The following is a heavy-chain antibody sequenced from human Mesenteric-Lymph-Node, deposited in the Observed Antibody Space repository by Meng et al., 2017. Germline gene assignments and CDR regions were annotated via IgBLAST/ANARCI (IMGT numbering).Heavy chain of an antibody. CDR1: CFSVSSYSFW. CDR2: VSYVGVN. CDR3: ARVARIFSGWYEDHRTYYLDS. V-gene: IGHV4-4*02. D-gene: IGHD6-19*01. J-gene: IGHJ4*02. Sequence: QVAQPGVGPGLAVPVGTLSLACANFCFSVSSYSFWGCCIRQPPGKGLEWIGEVSYVGVNKYNPSLRSRLTISIDKSRNQISLRLNSVTAADTAVYYCARVARIFSGWYEDHRTYYLDSWGQGTLVTVSS.